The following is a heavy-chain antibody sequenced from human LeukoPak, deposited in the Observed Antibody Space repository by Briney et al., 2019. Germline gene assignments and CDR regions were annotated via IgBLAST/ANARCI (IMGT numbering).Heavy chain of an antibody. J-gene: IGHJ6*02. D-gene: IGHD5-12*01. CDR1: GYTFTNYG. V-gene: IGHV1-18*01. Sequence: GASVKVSCKASGYTFTNYGISWVRQAPGQGLEWMGWSSTYNGNTKYAQKLQGRVTMTTDTSTSTAYMELRSLRSDDTAVYYCARAEGYSGYDYGNYYGMDVWGQGTTVTVSS. CDR3: ARAEGYSGYDYGNYYGMDV. CDR2: SSTYNGNT.